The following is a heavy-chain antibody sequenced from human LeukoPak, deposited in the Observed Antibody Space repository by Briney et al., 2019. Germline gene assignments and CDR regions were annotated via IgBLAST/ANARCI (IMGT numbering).Heavy chain of an antibody. J-gene: IGHJ4*02. V-gene: IGHV3-64*01. Sequence: PGGSLRLSCAASGFTFSSYAMSWVRQAPGKGLEYVSAISSNGGSTYYANSVKGRFTISRDNSKNTLYLQMGSLRAEDMAVYYCARGPYGGQGGVFDYWGQGTLVTVSS. CDR3: ARGPYGGQGGVFDY. CDR2: ISSNGGST. D-gene: IGHD4-23*01. CDR1: GFTFSSYA.